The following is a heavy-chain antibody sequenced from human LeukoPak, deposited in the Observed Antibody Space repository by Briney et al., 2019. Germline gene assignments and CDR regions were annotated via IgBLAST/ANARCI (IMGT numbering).Heavy chain of an antibody. Sequence: GGSLRLSCAASGFTFSSTWMHWVRQAPGKGLVWVSRINSDGSSRSYAGSVKGRFTISRDNAKNTLYLQMDSLRAEDTAVYYCTRPQDGYNSFEFWGQGTLVTVSS. V-gene: IGHV3-74*01. CDR1: GFTFSSTW. CDR2: INSDGSSR. J-gene: IGHJ4*02. CDR3: TRPQDGYNSFEF. D-gene: IGHD5-24*01.